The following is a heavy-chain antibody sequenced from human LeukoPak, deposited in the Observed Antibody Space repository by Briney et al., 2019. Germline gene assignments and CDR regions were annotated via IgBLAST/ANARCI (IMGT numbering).Heavy chain of an antibody. CDR2: ISSSGSTI. D-gene: IGHD6-13*01. J-gene: IGHJ4*02. Sequence: TPGRSLRLSCAASGFTFSDYYMSWVRQAPGKGLEWVSYISSSGSTIYYADSVKGRFTISRDNAKNSLYLQMNSLRAEDTAVYYCARDTIAAAGFDYWGQGTLVTVSS. CDR1: GFTFSDYY. CDR3: ARDTIAAAGFDY. V-gene: IGHV3-11*04.